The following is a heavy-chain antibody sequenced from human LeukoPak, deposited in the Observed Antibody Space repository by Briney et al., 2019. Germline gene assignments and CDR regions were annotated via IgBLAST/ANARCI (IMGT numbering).Heavy chain of an antibody. J-gene: IGHJ4*02. V-gene: IGHV4-4*07. CDR1: GGSISGYY. D-gene: IGHD3-3*01. CDR3: ARCPSFWSGYDSDY. CDR2: IYTSGST. Sequence: SETLSLTCTVSGGSISGYYWSWIRQSAGKGLEWIGRIYTSGSTNYNPSLKSRVTMSVDTSKNQFSLKLSSVTAADTAVYYCARCPSFWSGYDSDYWGQGTLVTVSS.